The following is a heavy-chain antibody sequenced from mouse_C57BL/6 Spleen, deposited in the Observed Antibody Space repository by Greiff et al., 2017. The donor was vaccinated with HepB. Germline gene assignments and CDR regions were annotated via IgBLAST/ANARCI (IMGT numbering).Heavy chain of an antibody. CDR3: ARNYDYGRNYAMDY. CDR2: IHPNSGST. V-gene: IGHV1-64*01. Sequence: QVQLQQPGAELVKPGASVKLSCKASGYTFTSYWMHWVKQRPGQGLEWIGMIHPNSGSTNYNEKFKSKATLTVDKSSSTAYMQLSSLTSEDSAVYYCARNYDYGRNYAMDYWGQGTSVTVSS. CDR1: GYTFTSYW. J-gene: IGHJ4*01. D-gene: IGHD1-1*01.